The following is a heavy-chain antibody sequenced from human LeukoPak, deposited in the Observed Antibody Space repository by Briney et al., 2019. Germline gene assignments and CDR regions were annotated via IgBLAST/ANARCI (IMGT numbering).Heavy chain of an antibody. Sequence: GGSLRLSCAASGFTFSSYSMNWVRQAPGKGLEWVSSISSSSSNIYYADSVKGRFTISRDNAKNSLYLQMNSLRAEDTAVYYCARYLTYLDSGIAVGYFDSWGQRTLVTVS. J-gene: IGHJ4*02. CDR1: GFTFSSYS. V-gene: IGHV3-21*01. CDR3: ARYLTYLDSGIAVGYFDS. CDR2: ISSSSSNI. D-gene: IGHD6-19*01.